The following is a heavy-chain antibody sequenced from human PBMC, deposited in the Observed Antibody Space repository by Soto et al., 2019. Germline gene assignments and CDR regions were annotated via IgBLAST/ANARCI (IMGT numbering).Heavy chain of an antibody. CDR1: GFTFSSYS. D-gene: IGHD3-10*01. CDR3: ARPGARGYYYYYGMDV. V-gene: IGHV3-48*02. Sequence: EVQLVDSGGGLVQPGGSLRLSCAASGFTFSSYSMNWVRQAPGKGLEWVSYISSSSSTIYYADSVKGRFTISRDNAKNSLYLQMNSLRDEDTAVYYCARPGARGYYYYYGMDVWGQGTTVTVSS. CDR2: ISSSSSTI. J-gene: IGHJ6*02.